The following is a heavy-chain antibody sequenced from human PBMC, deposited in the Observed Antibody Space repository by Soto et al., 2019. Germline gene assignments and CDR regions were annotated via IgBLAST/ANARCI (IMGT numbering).Heavy chain of an antibody. D-gene: IGHD4-17*01. J-gene: IGHJ5*02. CDR2: IRSKASSYAT. Sequence: EVQLVESGGGLVQPGGSLKLSCAASGFTFSGSAMHWVRQASGKGLEWVGRIRSKASSYATAYAASVKGRFTISRDDSKNTAYLQMNSLKTEDTAVYYCTRNYGDQWDWFDPWGQGTLVTVSS. V-gene: IGHV3-73*01. CDR3: TRNYGDQWDWFDP. CDR1: GFTFSGSA.